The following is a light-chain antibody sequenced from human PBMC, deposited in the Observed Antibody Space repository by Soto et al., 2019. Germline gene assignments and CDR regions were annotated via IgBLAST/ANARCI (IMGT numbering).Light chain of an antibody. CDR1: QTISSW. CDR3: HQYYSYSGA. V-gene: IGKV1-5*03. CDR2: DAS. J-gene: IGKJ1*01. Sequence: DIQMTQSPSTLSGSVGDRVTITCRASQTISSWLAWYQQKPGKAPKLLIYDASTLQSGVPSRFSGSGSGRDFTLTISSLQPDDFATYYCHQYYSYSGAFGQGTKVDI.